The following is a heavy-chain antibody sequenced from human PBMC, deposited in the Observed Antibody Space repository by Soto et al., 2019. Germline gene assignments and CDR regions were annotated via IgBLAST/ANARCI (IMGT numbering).Heavy chain of an antibody. J-gene: IGHJ4*02. D-gene: IGHD3-16*02. Sequence: QVQLVQFGAAMKKPGASVKVSCKASRYTFTSCDINWVRQASGQGIEWMGWINPNTGYTDYAQKFQDRVTMTGNTSITTAYMELSSLRSEDTAVYYCVRGRVMITFGVVIVIDYWGQGSPVTVSS. V-gene: IGHV1-8*01. CDR3: VRGRVMITFGVVIVIDY. CDR2: INPNTGYT. CDR1: RYTFTSCD.